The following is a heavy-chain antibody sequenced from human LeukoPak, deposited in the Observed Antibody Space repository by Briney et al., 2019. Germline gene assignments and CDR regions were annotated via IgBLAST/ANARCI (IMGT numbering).Heavy chain of an antibody. J-gene: IGHJ5*02. CDR3: ARSGYSYGYDP. CDR2: INSDGSST. Sequence: PGGSLRLSCAASGFTFSSYWMHWVRQAPGKGLVWVSRINSDGSSTSYADSVKGRFTISRDNAKNTLYLQMNSLRAEDTAVYYCARSGYSYGYDPWGQGTLVTVSS. CDR1: GFTFSSYW. V-gene: IGHV3-74*01. D-gene: IGHD5-18*01.